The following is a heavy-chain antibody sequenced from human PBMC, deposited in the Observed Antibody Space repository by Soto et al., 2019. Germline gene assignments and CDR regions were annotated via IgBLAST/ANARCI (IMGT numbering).Heavy chain of an antibody. Sequence: PGGSLRLSCAASGFICSSYDMSWVRQAPGKGLEWVSTIRVGGSTHYEDSVKGRFTISRDRSKNTVYLQMNSLTAGDTAMYYCAKATATGGGAFDICGQGTMVTVSS. CDR1: GFICSSYD. J-gene: IGHJ3*02. V-gene: IGHV3-23*01. CDR3: AKATATGGGAFDI. D-gene: IGHD2-8*02. CDR2: IRVGGST.